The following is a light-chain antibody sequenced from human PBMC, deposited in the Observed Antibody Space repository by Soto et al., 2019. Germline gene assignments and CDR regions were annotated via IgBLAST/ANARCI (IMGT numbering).Light chain of an antibody. V-gene: IGLV2-8*01. Sequence: QSALTQPPSASGSPGQSVTISCTGTSSDVGAYNYVSWYQQHPGKAPKLIIYEVSKRPSGVPDRFSGAKSGNTASLTVFGLQAEDEADYYCSSYAGSNNLLFGGGTKVTVL. CDR2: EVS. J-gene: IGLJ2*01. CDR1: SSDVGAYNY. CDR3: SSYAGSNNLL.